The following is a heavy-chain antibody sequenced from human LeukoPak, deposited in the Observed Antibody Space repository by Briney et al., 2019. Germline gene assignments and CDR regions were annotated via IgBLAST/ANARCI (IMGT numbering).Heavy chain of an antibody. D-gene: IGHD1-14*01. CDR1: GFTFDDYA. V-gene: IGHV3-23*01. CDR3: AKAPGGYYFDY. Sequence: GGSLRLSCAASGFTFDDYAMSWVRQAPGKGLEWVSAISGGGDNTYYADSVKGRFTISRGNSKNTLYLQMNSLRAEDTAIYYCAKAPGGYYFDYWGQGTLVTVSS. CDR2: ISGGGDNT. J-gene: IGHJ4*02.